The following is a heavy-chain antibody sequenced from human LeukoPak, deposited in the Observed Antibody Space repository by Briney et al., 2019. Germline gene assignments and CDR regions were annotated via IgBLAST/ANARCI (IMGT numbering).Heavy chain of an antibody. CDR1: GFTFSGFA. J-gene: IGHJ4*02. D-gene: IGHD5-12*01. CDR3: AKYKDIVVTQWFDN. Sequence: PGGSLRLSCAASGFTFSGFAMSWVRQAPGKGLEWVSTISGSGGSTYYADSVKGRFTISRDNSKNTLYLQMNSLRAEDTAVYYCAKYKDIVVTQWFDNWGQGTLVTVSS. V-gene: IGHV3-23*01. CDR2: ISGSGGST.